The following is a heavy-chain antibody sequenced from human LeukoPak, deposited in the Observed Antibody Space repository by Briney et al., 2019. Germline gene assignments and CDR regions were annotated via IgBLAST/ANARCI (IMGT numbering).Heavy chain of an antibody. Sequence: SETLSLTCTVTGGSISSYYWSWIRQPPGKGLEWIGYIYYSGSTNYNPSLKSRVTISVDTSKNQFSLKLNSVTAADTAVYYCAGGGDSGGYYYPMFDYWGQGTLVTVSS. CDR3: AGGGDSGGYYYPMFDY. CDR2: IYYSGST. V-gene: IGHV4-59*01. CDR1: GGSISSYY. J-gene: IGHJ4*02. D-gene: IGHD3-22*01.